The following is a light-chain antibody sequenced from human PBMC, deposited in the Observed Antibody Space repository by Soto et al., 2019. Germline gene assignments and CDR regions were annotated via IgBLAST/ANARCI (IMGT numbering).Light chain of an antibody. J-gene: IGLJ3*02. CDR1: STNIGAGYD. CDR2: GNG. V-gene: IGLV1-40*01. Sequence: QAVVTQPPSVSGAPGQRVTISCTGSSTNIGAGYDVHWYQQLPGTAPKLLIYGNGNRPSGVPDRFSGSKSGTSASLAITGLQAEDAADYHHPSYDSRLSAWLFGGGTQLTVL. CDR3: PSYDSRLSAWL.